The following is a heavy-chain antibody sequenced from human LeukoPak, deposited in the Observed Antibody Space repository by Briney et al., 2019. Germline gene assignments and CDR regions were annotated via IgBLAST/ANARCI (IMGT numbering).Heavy chain of an antibody. D-gene: IGHD4-17*01. J-gene: IGHJ6*02. CDR2: IYSGGST. CDR3: ARTNYGDKKASYGMDV. Sequence: GGSLRLSCAASGFTVSSNYMSWVRQAPGKGLEWVSVIYSGGSTYYADSVKGRFTFSRDNSKNTLYLQMNSLRAEDTAVYYCARTNYGDKKASYGMDVWGQGTTVTVSS. CDR1: GFTVSSNY. V-gene: IGHV3-53*01.